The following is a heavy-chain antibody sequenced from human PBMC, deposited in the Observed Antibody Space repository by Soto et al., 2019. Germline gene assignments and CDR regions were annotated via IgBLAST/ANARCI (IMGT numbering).Heavy chain of an antibody. V-gene: IGHV3-23*01. CDR1: GFTFSRYA. CDR3: ARSTTVTTAFDY. Sequence: GGSLRLSCAASGFTFSRYAMSWVRQAPGKGLEWVAAISGDGGSTYYADSVKGRFTISRDNSKNTLYLQMNSLRAEDTAVYYCARSTTVTTAFDYWGQGTLVTVSS. J-gene: IGHJ4*02. D-gene: IGHD4-4*01. CDR2: ISGDGGST.